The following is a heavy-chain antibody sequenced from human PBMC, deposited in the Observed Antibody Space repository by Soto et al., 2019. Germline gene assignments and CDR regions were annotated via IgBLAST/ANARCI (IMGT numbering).Heavy chain of an antibody. CDR2: VYSTGSP. D-gene: IGHD2-21*01. V-gene: IGHV4-39*02. J-gene: IGHJ4*02. CDR1: GGSISNNNFF. Sequence: QLQLQESGPGLVKPSETLSLTCTVSGGSISNNNFFCGWIRQPPGKGLEWVGTVYSTGSPYYNPSLNPRVTMAVDTSKNQFSLKLASVTAADSAVYYCARGVVPVLRLDGNDHWGQGTLVTVSS. CDR3: ARGVVPVLRLDGNDH.